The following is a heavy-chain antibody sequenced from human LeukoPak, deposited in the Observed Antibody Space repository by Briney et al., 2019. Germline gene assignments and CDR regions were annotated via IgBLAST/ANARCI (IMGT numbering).Heavy chain of an antibody. J-gene: IGHJ3*02. V-gene: IGHV3-30*18. Sequence: PGGSLRLSCAASGFTFSSYGMHWVRQAPGKGLEWVAVISYDGSNKYYADSVKGRFTISRDNSKNTLYLQMNSLRAEDTAVYYCAKDAEQLGISAFDIWGQGTMVTVSS. D-gene: IGHD7-27*01. CDR3: AKDAEQLGISAFDI. CDR2: ISYDGSNK. CDR1: GFTFSSYG.